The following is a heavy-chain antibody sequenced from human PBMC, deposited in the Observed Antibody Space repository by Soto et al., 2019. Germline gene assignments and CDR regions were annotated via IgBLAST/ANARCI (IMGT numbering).Heavy chain of an antibody. Sequence: SETLSLTCTVSGGSISSYYWSWIRQPPGKGLEWIGEIYYSGSTNYNPSLKSRVTISVDTSKNQFSLKLSSVTAADTAVYYCARAEVTTYFDWFDPWGQGTLVTVSS. CDR2: IYYSGST. CDR1: GGSISSYY. CDR3: ARAEVTTYFDWFDP. D-gene: IGHD4-4*01. V-gene: IGHV4-59*12. J-gene: IGHJ5*02.